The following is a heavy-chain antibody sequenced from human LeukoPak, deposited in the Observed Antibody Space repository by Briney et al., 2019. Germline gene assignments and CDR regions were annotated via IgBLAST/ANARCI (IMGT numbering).Heavy chain of an antibody. J-gene: IGHJ3*01. CDR2: ISGSGGGT. CDR3: ATNYDFWSGYCVP. CDR1: GFTFSSYA. Sequence: GGSLRLSCAASGFTFSSYAMSWVRQAPGKGLEWVSAISGSGGGTYYADSVKGRFTTSRDNSKNTLYLQMSSLRAEDTAVYYCATNYDFWSGYCVPWGQGTMVTVSS. V-gene: IGHV3-23*01. D-gene: IGHD3-3*01.